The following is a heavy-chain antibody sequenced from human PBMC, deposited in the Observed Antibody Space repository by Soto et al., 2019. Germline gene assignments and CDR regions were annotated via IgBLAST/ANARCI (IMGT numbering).Heavy chain of an antibody. CDR3: AKDEGWRIQLWLGSYGLDV. D-gene: IGHD5-18*01. J-gene: IGHJ6*02. CDR2: ISYEGSTQ. CDR1: GFTFSGYG. Sequence: QLQLDESGGGVVQPGRSLRLSCEASGFTFSGYGMHWVRQAPGKGLEWVAVISYEGSTQYYAESVKGRFTISRDNAKNTLFLQMNGLRVEDTGIYYCAKDEGWRIQLWLGSYGLDVWGHGTTVTVSS. V-gene: IGHV3-30*18.